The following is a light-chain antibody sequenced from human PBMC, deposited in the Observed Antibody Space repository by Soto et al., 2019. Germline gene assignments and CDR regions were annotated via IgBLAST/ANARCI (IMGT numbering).Light chain of an antibody. J-gene: IGKJ1*01. V-gene: IGKV3-20*01. CDR1: HTISSSY. Sequence: EIVLTQSPGTLSLSPGVRATLSCRASHTISSSYLAWYQQKPGQAPRLLMYGISRRATGIPDRFSGSGSGTDFTLTITRLEPEDFAVYYCQQYVTSSPRTFGQGTKVDIK. CDR3: QQYVTSSPRT. CDR2: GIS.